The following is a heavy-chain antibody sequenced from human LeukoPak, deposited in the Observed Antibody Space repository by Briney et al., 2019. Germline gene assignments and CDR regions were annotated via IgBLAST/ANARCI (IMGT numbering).Heavy chain of an antibody. CDR2: ISGSAAST. CDR1: GFTFSTSA. J-gene: IGHJ5*02. Sequence: GGSLRLSCAASGFTFSTSAMSWVRQPPGKGLEWVSAISGSAASTYYADSVKGRFTISRDNSKNTLYLQMNSLRAEDTAVYYCAKALTDYYYGSGSPNWFDPWGQGTLVTVSS. V-gene: IGHV3-23*01. CDR3: AKALTDYYYGSGSPNWFDP. D-gene: IGHD3-10*01.